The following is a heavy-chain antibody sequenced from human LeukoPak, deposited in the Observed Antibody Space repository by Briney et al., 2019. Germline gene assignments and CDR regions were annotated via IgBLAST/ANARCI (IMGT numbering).Heavy chain of an antibody. J-gene: IGHJ4*02. CDR1: GFTFGSYA. CDR3: TPTQGSY. D-gene: IGHD3-10*01. Sequence: PGGSLRLSCAASGFTFGSYAMSWVRQAPGKGLEWVGFIRSKAYGGTTEYAASVKGRFTISRDDSTSIAYLQMNSLKTEDTAVYYCTPTQGSYWGQGTLVTVSS. CDR2: IRSKAYGGTT. V-gene: IGHV3-49*04.